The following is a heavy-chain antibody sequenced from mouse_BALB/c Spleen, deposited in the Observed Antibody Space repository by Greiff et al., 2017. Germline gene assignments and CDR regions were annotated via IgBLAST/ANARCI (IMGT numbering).Heavy chain of an antibody. CDR3: ARPRRGYGNEGFAY. D-gene: IGHD2-1*01. CDR1: GYTFTDYN. CDR2: INPNNGGT. Sequence: EVQLQQSGPELVKPGASVKIPCKASGYTFTDYNMDWVKQSHGKSLDWIGDINPNNGGTIYNQKFKGKATLTVDKSSSTAYMELRSLTSEDTAVYYCARPRRGYGNEGFAYWGQGTLVTVSA. V-gene: IGHV1-18*01. J-gene: IGHJ3*01.